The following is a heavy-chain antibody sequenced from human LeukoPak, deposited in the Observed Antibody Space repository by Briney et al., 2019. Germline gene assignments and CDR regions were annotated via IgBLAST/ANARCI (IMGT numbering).Heavy chain of an antibody. J-gene: IGHJ4*02. D-gene: IGHD6-13*01. CDR2: INHSGST. Sequence: PSETLSLTCAVYGVSFSGYYWSWIRQPPGKGLEWIGEINHSGSTNYNPSLKSRVTISVDTSKNQFSLKLSSVTAADTAVYYCARLLWYRSSQNQLFDYWGQGTLVTVSS. CDR1: GVSFSGYY. CDR3: ARLLWYRSSQNQLFDY. V-gene: IGHV4-34*01.